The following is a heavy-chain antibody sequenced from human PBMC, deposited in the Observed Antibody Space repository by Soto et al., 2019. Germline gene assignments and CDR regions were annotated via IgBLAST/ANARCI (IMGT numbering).Heavy chain of an antibody. J-gene: IGHJ6*02. V-gene: IGHV2-5*02. CDR3: AHSTSTRHYDFWSGPRTDV. CDR2: IFWDDDK. Sequence: SGPTLVNPTQTLTLTCTFSGFSLSTSGVGVGWIRQPPGKALEWLGIIFWDDDKRYRPSLKSRVTITKDTSKNQLVLTMTNLDPVDAATYYCAHSTSTRHYDFWSGPRTDVWGQGTTVTVS. CDR1: GFSLSTSGVG. D-gene: IGHD3-3*01.